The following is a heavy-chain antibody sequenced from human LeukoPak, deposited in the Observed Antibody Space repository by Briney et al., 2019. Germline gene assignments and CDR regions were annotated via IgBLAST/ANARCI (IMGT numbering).Heavy chain of an antibody. CDR1: SDSISSDSINSYY. CDR2: IYYSGST. V-gene: IGHV4-61*01. Sequence: SETLSLTCTVSSDSISSDSINSYYWSWIRQAPGKGLEWIGFIYYSGSTNYNPSLKSRVTISVDTSKNQFSLKLSSVTAADTAVYYCARDGGGYSSSLSSFDPWGQGTLVTVSS. CDR3: ARDGGGYSSSLSSFDP. J-gene: IGHJ5*02. D-gene: IGHD6-13*01.